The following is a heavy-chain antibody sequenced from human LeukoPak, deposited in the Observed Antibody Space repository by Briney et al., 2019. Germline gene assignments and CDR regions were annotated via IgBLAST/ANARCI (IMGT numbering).Heavy chain of an antibody. CDR1: GYTFTGYY. CDR2: INPNSGGT. Sequence: ASVKVSCKASGYTFTGYYMHWVRQAPGQGLEWMGWINPNSGGTNYAQKFLGRVTMTRDMSTSTVYMELSSLRSEDTAVYYCARDDASGYYDYWGQGTLVTVSS. V-gene: IGHV1-2*02. J-gene: IGHJ4*02. D-gene: IGHD3-3*01. CDR3: ARDDASGYYDY.